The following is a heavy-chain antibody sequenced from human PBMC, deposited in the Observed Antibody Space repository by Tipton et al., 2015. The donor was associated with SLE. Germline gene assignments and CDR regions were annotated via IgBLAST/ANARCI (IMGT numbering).Heavy chain of an antibody. CDR3: SRVYGDYGDAFDI. CDR2: IFYSGST. CDR1: SGSISSYY. D-gene: IGHD4-17*01. V-gene: IGHV4-59*01. J-gene: IGHJ3*02. Sequence: TLSLTCSVSSGSISSYYWSWIRQPPGKGLEWIGYIFYSGSTNYNPSLKSRVTISVDTSKNQFSLKLTSVTSADAAVYYCSRVYGDYGDAFDIWGQGTLVTVSS.